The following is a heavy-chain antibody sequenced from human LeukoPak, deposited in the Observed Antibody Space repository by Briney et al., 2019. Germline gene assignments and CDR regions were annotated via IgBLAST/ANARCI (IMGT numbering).Heavy chain of an antibody. CDR3: ARGVLLWFGESMVYNWFDP. J-gene: IGHJ5*02. V-gene: IGHV4-30-4*08. CDR2: IYYSGST. Sequence: TSETLSLTCTVSGGSISSGDYYWSWIRQPPGKGLEWIGYIYYSGSTYYNPSLKSRVTISVDTSKNQFSLKLSSVTAADTAVYYCARGVLLWFGESMVYNWFDPWGQGTLVTVSS. D-gene: IGHD3-10*01. CDR1: GGSISSGDYY.